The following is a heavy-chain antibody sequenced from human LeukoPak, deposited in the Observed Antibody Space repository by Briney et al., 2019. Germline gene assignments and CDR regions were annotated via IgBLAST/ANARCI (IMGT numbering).Heavy chain of an antibody. CDR1: GFTFSTDV. CDR2: ISGSGGNT. CDR3: AKVSGRIQIWPQPFGDGMDV. Sequence: GGSLRLSCAASGFTFSTDVMSWVRQAPGKGLECVSAISGSGGNTYYADSVKGRFTISRDNSKNMLYLQMNSLRAEDAAVYYCAKVSGRIQIWPQPFGDGMDVWGQGTTVTVSS. V-gene: IGHV3-23*01. D-gene: IGHD3-10*01. J-gene: IGHJ6*02.